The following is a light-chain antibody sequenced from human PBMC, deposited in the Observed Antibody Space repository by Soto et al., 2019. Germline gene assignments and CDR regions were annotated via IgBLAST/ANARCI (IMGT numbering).Light chain of an antibody. Sequence: QSALAQPPSASGTPGQTVTLSCSGSSSNIGRDFVYWYQQLPGTAPKLLMYRNDQRPSGVSDRFSGSKSGTSASLAISGLRSEDEADYFCSAWDDSLNDFVFGTGTKVT. CDR3: SAWDDSLNDFV. V-gene: IGLV1-47*01. CDR2: RND. CDR1: SSNIGRDF. J-gene: IGLJ1*01.